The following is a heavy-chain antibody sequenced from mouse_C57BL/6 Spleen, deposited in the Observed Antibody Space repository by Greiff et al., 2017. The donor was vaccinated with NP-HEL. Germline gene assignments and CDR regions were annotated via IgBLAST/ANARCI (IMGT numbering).Heavy chain of an antibody. J-gene: IGHJ4*01. Sequence: EVHLVESGGGLVEPGGSLKLSCAASGFTFSDYGMHWVRQAPEKGLEWVAYISSGSSTIYYADTVKGRFTISRDNAKNTLFLQMTSLRSEDTAMYYCAREGYYYGSNYAMDYWGQGTSVTVSS. D-gene: IGHD1-1*01. CDR3: AREGYYYGSNYAMDY. CDR1: GFTFSDYG. V-gene: IGHV5-17*01. CDR2: ISSGSSTI.